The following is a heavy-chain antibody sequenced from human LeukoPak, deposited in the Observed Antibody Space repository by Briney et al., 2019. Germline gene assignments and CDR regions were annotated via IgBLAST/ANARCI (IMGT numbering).Heavy chain of an antibody. CDR2: TRNKANSHTT. CDR3: GRATYHSDGGAYRWYFDL. J-gene: IGHJ2*01. V-gene: IGHV3-72*01. D-gene: IGHD3-16*01. CDR1: GFTFSDHY. Sequence: GGSLRLSCAASGFTFSDHYMDWVRQAPGRGLEWVGRTRNKANSHTTEYAASVKGRFTISRDDSKSSLYLQMNSLKTEDTAVYYCGRATYHSDGGAYRWYFDLWGRGTLVTVSS.